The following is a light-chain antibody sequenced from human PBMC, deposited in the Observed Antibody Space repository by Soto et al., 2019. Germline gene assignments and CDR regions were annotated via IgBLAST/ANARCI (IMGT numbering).Light chain of an antibody. CDR3: QQSYSTPRT. V-gene: IGKV1-39*01. CDR2: AAS. J-gene: IGKJ1*01. Sequence: DIQMTQSPSSLSASVGDRVTITCRASQSISSYLNWYQQKPWKAPKLLIYAASSLQSGVPSRFSGSGSGTDFTLTISSLQPEDFATYYCQQSYSTPRTFVQGTKVEIK. CDR1: QSISSY.